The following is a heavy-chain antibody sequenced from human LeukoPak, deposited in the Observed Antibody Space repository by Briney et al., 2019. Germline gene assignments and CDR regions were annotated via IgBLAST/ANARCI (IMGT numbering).Heavy chain of an antibody. J-gene: IGHJ4*02. D-gene: IGHD6-13*01. CDR3: ARAWQQLAYFDY. V-gene: IGHV4-39*07. CDR1: GGSISSSSYY. CDR2: IYYSGST. Sequence: SETLSLTCTVSGGSISSSSYYWGWIRQPPGKGLEWIVSIYYSGSTYYNPSLKSRVTISVDTSKNQFSLKLSSVTAADTAVYYCARAWQQLAYFDYWGQGTLVTVSS.